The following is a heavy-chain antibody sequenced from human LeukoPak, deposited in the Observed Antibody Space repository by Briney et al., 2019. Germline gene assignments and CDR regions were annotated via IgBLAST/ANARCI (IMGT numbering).Heavy chain of an antibody. CDR1: GFTFSSYA. V-gene: IGHV3-30*04. CDR3: ATRKFSGLSDYYYYMDV. Sequence: GGSLRLSCAASGFTFSSYAMHWVRQAPGKGLEWVAVISYDGSNKYYADSVKGRFTVSRDNSKNTLYLQMNSLRAEDTAVYYCATRKFSGLSDYYYYMDVWGKGTTVTISS. CDR2: ISYDGSNK. D-gene: IGHD3-16*02. J-gene: IGHJ6*03.